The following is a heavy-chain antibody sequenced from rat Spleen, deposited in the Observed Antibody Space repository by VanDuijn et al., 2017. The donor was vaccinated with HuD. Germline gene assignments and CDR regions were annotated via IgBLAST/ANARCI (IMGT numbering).Heavy chain of an antibody. J-gene: IGHJ2*01. CDR2: ISYDGSST. Sequence: EVQLVESGGGLVQPGGSLKLSCAASGFTFSDYYMAWVRQAPTKGLEWVATISYDGSSTYYRDSVKGRFTISRDNAKSTLYLQMDSLRSEDTATYYCARHDGGYPLFDYWGQGVMVTVSS. CDR3: ARHDGGYPLFDY. D-gene: IGHD1-11*01. CDR1: GFTFSDYY. V-gene: IGHV5-7*01.